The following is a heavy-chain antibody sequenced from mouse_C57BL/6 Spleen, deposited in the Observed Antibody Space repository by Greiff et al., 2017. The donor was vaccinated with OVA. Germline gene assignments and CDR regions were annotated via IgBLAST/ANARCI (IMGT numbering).Heavy chain of an antibody. V-gene: IGHV1-55*01. CDR2: IYPGSGST. CDR3: ARRIYYGNYGYFDV. D-gene: IGHD2-1*01. J-gene: IGHJ1*03. Sequence: VQLQQSGAELVKPGASVKMSCKASGYTFTSYWITWVKQRPGQGLEWIGDIYPGSGSTNYNEKFKSKATLTVDTSSSTAYMQLSSLTSEDSAVYYCARRIYYGNYGYFDVWGTGTTVTVSS. CDR1: GYTFTSYW.